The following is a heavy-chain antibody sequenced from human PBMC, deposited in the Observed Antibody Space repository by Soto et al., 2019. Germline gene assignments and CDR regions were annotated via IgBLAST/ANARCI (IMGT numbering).Heavy chain of an antibody. J-gene: IGHJ4*02. Sequence: EVQLVESGGGLVKPGGSLRLSCAASGFTFSSYSMNWVRQAPGKGLEWVSSISSSSSYIYYADSVKGRFTISRDNAMNSLYLQMNSLRSDDTAVYYCARNGDVVQSGDPETHRFDYWGQGTLVTVSS. CDR1: GFTFSSYS. CDR2: ISSSSSYI. V-gene: IGHV3-21*01. CDR3: ARNGDVVQSGDPETHRFDY. D-gene: IGHD4-17*01.